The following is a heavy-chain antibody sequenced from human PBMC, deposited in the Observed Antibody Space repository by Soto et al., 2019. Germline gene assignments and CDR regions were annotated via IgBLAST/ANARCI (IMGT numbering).Heavy chain of an antibody. CDR2: IYYSGST. J-gene: IGHJ5*02. CDR3: ARHLAEVAVAGLYNWFDP. Sequence: SETLSLTCTVSGGSISSSSYYWGWIRQPPGKGLEWIGSIYYSGSTYYNPSLKSRVTISVDTSKNQFSLKLSSVTAADTAVYYCARHLAEVAVAGLYNWFDPWGQGTLVTVSS. V-gene: IGHV4-39*01. CDR1: GGSISSSSYY. D-gene: IGHD6-19*01.